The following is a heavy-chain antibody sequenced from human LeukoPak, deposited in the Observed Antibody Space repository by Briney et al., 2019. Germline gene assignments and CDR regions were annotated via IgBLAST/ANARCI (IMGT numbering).Heavy chain of an antibody. CDR3: ARDRAVAGSTQSYGYIVGAT. CDR2: INTNTGNP. V-gene: IGHV7-4-1*02. Sequence: GPSVKVSCKASGYTFTSYAMNWVRQAPGQGLEWMGWINTNTGNPTYAQGFTGRFVLSLDTSVSTAYLQISSLKAEDTAVYYCARDRAVAGSTQSYGYIVGATWGQGTLVTVSS. J-gene: IGHJ4*02. CDR1: GYTFTSYA. D-gene: IGHD1-26*01.